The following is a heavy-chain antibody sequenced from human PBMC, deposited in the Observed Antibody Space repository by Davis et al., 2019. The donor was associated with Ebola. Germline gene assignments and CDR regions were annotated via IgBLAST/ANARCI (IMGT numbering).Heavy chain of an antibody. CDR2: MNPNSGNT. Sequence: ASAKVSCKASGYTFTSYDINWVRQATGQGLEWMGWMNPNSGNTGYAQKFQGRVTMTRNTSISTAYMELSSLRSEDTAVYYCARRGIFGVVYYYYYGMDVWGQGTTVTVSS. CDR3: ARRGIFGVVYYYYYGMDV. D-gene: IGHD3-3*01. CDR1: GYTFTSYD. V-gene: IGHV1-8*01. J-gene: IGHJ6*02.